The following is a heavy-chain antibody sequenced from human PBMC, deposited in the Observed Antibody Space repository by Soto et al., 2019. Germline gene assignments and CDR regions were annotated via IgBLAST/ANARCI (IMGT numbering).Heavy chain of an antibody. CDR3: GIGTELGLSSYGSDA. CDR1: GVGIKMYW. V-gene: IGHV3-74*01. CDR2: FGGDENYT. J-gene: IGHJ6*04. D-gene: IGHD1-1*01. Sequence: GGTLRLSCGASGVGIKMYWMHLVRKSPGKGLVWLSRFGGDENYTDYADSVRGRFTISRDIAKNTIYLQMNSLRAEDTAVYYCGIGTELGLSSYGSDAWDKGRTVTGSS.